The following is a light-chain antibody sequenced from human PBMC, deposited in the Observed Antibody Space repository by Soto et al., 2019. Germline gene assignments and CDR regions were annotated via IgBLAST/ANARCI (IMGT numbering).Light chain of an antibody. CDR3: QHYNSYSEA. CDR1: QSIRGY. CDR2: KAS. V-gene: IGKV1-5*03. J-gene: IGKJ1*01. Sequence: DIQMTQSPSSLPPSVGDRVTVTCRASQSIRGYLNWYQQKPGKAPKLLIYKASTLKSGVPSRFSGSGSGTEFTLTISSLQPDDFATYYCQHYNSYSEAFGQGTKVDI.